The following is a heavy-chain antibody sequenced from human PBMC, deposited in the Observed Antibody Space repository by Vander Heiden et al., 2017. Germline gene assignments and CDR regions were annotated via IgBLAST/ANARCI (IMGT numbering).Heavy chain of an antibody. V-gene: IGHV4-59*01. Sequence: QVQLQESGPGLVKPSETLSLTCTVSGGSISSYYWSWIRQPPGKGLEWIGYIYYSGSTNYNPSLKSRVTISVDTSKNQFSLKLSSVTAADTAVYYCARCFGVVPSYYGMDVWGQGTTVTVSS. CDR1: GGSISSYY. J-gene: IGHJ6*02. CDR2: IYYSGST. CDR3: ARCFGVVPSYYGMDV. D-gene: IGHD3-3*01.